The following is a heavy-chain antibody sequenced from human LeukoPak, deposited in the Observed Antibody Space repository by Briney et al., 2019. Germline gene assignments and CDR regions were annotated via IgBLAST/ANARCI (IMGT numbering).Heavy chain of an antibody. V-gene: IGHV4-31*03. CDR3: AGIAAAGTQDLNWFDP. CDR1: GGSISSGGYY. J-gene: IGHJ5*02. CDR2: IYYSGST. D-gene: IGHD6-13*01. Sequence: PSQTLSLTCTVSGGSISSGGYYWSWIRQHPGKGLEWIGYIYYSGSTYYNPSLKSRVTISVDTSKNQFSLKLSSVTAADTAVYYCAGIAAAGTQDLNWFDPWGQGTLVTVSS.